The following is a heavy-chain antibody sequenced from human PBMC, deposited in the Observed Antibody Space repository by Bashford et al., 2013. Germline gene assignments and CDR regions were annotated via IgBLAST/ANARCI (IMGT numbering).Heavy chain of an antibody. Sequence: GGSVRLSCAASGFSFNVYSIHWVRQALGKGLEWLAVISYDGSQKYYADSVKGRFTISRDNSKNTLYLQMNSLRAEDTAVYYCAREDLAAFDSWGQGALVTVSS. D-gene: IGHD3-16*01. CDR1: GFSFNVYS. V-gene: IGHV3-30*04. CDR2: ISYDGSQK. CDR3: AREDLAAFDS. J-gene: IGHJ4*02.